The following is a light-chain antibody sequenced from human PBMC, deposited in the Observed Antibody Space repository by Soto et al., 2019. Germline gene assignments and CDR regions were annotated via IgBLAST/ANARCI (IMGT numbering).Light chain of an antibody. CDR2: GAS. J-gene: IGKJ4*01. V-gene: IGKV3-15*01. CDR3: QQNNDWPLT. CDR1: QSVDTN. Sequence: EIVMTQSPDTLSVSPGERAALSCRASQSVDTNLAWYQQKPGQAPRLVISGASTRATGVPARFSGSGSATDFTLSISGVQSEDFAVYYCQQNNDWPLTFGGGTRVEIK.